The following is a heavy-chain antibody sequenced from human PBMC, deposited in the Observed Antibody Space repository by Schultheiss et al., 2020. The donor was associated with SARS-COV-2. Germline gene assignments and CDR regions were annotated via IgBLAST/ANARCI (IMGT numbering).Heavy chain of an antibody. V-gene: IGHV3-NL1*01. CDR3: AKDLSRSSSSDYYYGMDV. CDR1: GFTFSSYG. Sequence: GGSLRLSCAASGFTFSSYGMHWVRQAPGKGLEWVSVIYSGGSTYYADSVKGRFTISRDNSKNTLYLQMNSLRAEDTAVYYCAKDLSRSSSSDYYYGMDVWGQGTTVTVSS. CDR2: IYSGGST. J-gene: IGHJ6*02. D-gene: IGHD6-6*01.